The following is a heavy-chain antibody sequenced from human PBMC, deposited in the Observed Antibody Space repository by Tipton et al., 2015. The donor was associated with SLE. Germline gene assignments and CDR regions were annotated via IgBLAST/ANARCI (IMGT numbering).Heavy chain of an antibody. CDR2: IRYEGSNK. D-gene: IGHD1-26*01. Sequence: SLRLSCAASGFTVSSYGMHWVRQAPGKGLEWVAFIRYEGSNKHYADSVKGRFTISRDNSKNTLYLQMNSLRAEDMAVYYCARDLELLNYYYYGMDVWGQGTTVTVSS. J-gene: IGHJ6*02. CDR3: ARDLELLNYYYYGMDV. V-gene: IGHV3-30*02. CDR1: GFTVSSYG.